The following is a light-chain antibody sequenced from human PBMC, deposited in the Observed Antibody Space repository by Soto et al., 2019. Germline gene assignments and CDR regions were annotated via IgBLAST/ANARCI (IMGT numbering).Light chain of an antibody. Sequence: QLVLTQPPSVSGAPGQRVTISCTGSSSIIGAGYDVHWYQQLPGTAPKLLIFGNSNRPSGVRDRFSGSKSGTSASLAITGLQAEDEADYYCQSYDSSLSALIFGGGAKLTVL. V-gene: IGLV1-40*01. CDR1: SSIIGAGYD. J-gene: IGLJ2*01. CDR2: GNS. CDR3: QSYDSSLSALI.